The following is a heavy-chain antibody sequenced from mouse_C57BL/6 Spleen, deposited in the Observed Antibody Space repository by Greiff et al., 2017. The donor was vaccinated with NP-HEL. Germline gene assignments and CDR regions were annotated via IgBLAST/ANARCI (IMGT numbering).Heavy chain of an antibody. CDR3: ARGDNYYGSTAWFAY. J-gene: IGHJ3*01. Sequence: VQLKESGPELVKPGDSVKISCKASGYSFTGYFMNWVMQSHGKSLEWIGRINPYNGDTFYNQKFKGKATLTVDKSSSTAHMELRSLTSEDSAVYYCARGDNYYGSTAWFAYWGQGTLVTVSA. CDR2: INPYNGDT. D-gene: IGHD1-1*01. CDR1: GYSFTGYF. V-gene: IGHV1-20*01.